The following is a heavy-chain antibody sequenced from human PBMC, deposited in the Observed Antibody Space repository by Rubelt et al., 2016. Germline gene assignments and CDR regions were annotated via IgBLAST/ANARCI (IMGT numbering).Heavy chain of an antibody. CDR1: GGSISSSNYY. J-gene: IGHJ4*02. CDR2: IYYSGST. Sequence: QLQLQESGPGLVKPSETLSLTCTVSGGSISSSNYYWGWIRQPPGKGLEWVGSIYYSGSTYYNPSLKSRVTISVDTSKNQFSLKLSYVTAADTAVYYCARGITMIVVGEGYFDYWGQGTLVTVSS. D-gene: IGHD3-22*01. V-gene: IGHV4-39*07. CDR3: ARGITMIVVGEGYFDY.